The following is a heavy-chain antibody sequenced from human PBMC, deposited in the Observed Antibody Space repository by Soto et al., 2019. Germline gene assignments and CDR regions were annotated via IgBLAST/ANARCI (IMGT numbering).Heavy chain of an antibody. V-gene: IGHV1-18*01. J-gene: IGHJ6*02. CDR3: ARDSDSSTPYYYGMDV. Sequence: QVQLVQSGAEVKKPGASVKVSCKASGYTFTSYGISWVRQAPGQGLEWMGWISAYNGNTNYAQKLQGRVTMTTDTSTSTAYMELRSLRSDVTAVYYCARDSDSSTPYYYGMDVWGQGTTVTVSS. CDR2: ISAYNGNT. D-gene: IGHD6-13*01. CDR1: GYTFTSYG.